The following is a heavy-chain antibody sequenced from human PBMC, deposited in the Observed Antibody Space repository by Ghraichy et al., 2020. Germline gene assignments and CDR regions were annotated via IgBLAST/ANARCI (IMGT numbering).Heavy chain of an antibody. V-gene: IGHV3-21*06. CDR1: GFTFSSYS. Sequence: GGSLRLSCAASGFTFSSYSMNWVRQAPGKGLEWVSSIGSNSNYIYYADSVKGRFTISRDNAKNSLYLQMNSLRAEDTAVYYCTRGHDYSNYDGWGQGTLVTVSS. D-gene: IGHD4-11*01. J-gene: IGHJ4*02. CDR2: IGSNSNYI. CDR3: TRGHDYSNYDG.